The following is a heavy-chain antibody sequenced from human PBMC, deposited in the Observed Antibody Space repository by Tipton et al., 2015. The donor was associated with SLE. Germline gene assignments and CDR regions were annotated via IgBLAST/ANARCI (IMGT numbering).Heavy chain of an antibody. D-gene: IGHD6-6*01. J-gene: IGHJ4*02. V-gene: IGHV4-61*09. CDR1: GGSISSGTYY. CDR3: ARDPAYSSSRRFDY. CDR2: IYTNGST. Sequence: TLSLTCTVSGGSISSGTYYWTWIRQPAGTGLEWIGQIYTNGSTSYNPPLQSRVSMSVDTAKNQFSLKRTSVTAADTAVYYCARDPAYSSSRRFDYWGQGTQVTVSS.